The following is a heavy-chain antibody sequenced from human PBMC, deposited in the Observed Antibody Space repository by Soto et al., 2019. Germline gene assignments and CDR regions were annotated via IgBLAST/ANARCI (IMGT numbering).Heavy chain of an antibody. Sequence: SETLSLTCTVSGGPFSAGGYYWSWIRQAPGKGLEWIGYILQNGDTSYNPPLKSRVTISTDTSKRQFSLKLTSVTAADTAVYYCARGDSTVSSVFDYWGQGLLVTVLL. J-gene: IGHJ4*02. D-gene: IGHD4-17*01. CDR1: GGPFSAGGYY. CDR3: ARGDSTVSSVFDY. V-gene: IGHV4-31*03. CDR2: ILQNGDT.